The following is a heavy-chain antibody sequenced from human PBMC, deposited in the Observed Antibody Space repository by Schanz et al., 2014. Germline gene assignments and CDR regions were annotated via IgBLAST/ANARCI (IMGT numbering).Heavy chain of an antibody. CDR3: AKSLESCPGGRCSRGYFDY. J-gene: IGHJ4*02. CDR2: ISDSGDTA. Sequence: DVQLLDSGGGLVQPGGSLRLSCAASGFTFTNYAMSWVRQAPGKGLEWVSLISDSGDTAYYADSVKGRFTISRDNFKGALYLQMSSLRAEDTAVYYCAKSLESCPGGRCSRGYFDYCGQGTLVTVSS. CDR1: GFTFTNYA. V-gene: IGHV3-23*01. D-gene: IGHD2-8*02.